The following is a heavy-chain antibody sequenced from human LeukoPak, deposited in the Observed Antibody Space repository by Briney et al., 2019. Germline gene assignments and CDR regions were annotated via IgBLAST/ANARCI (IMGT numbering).Heavy chain of an antibody. D-gene: IGHD1-7*01. CDR3: ARVGGTVLPFDY. V-gene: IGHV4-39*07. J-gene: IGHJ4*02. CDR2: LHYSGST. Sequence: SETLSLTCTVSGGSISSGGFYWGWIRQPPGKGLEWIGSLHYSGSTYHNPSLKSRVTMSVDTSKNQFSLKLNSVTAADTAVYYCARVGGTVLPFDYWGQGTLVTVSS. CDR1: GGSISSGGFY.